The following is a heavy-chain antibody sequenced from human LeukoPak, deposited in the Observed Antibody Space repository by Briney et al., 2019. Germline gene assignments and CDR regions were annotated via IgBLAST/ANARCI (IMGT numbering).Heavy chain of an antibody. Sequence: GGSLRLSCAASGFTFSSYWMHWVRQAPGKGLEWVSSISSSSSFMYYADSVKGRFTISRDNAKNSLYLQMNSLRAEDTAVYYCARALGNGYNYDYWGQGTLVTVSS. D-gene: IGHD5-18*01. J-gene: IGHJ4*02. CDR1: GFTFSSYW. CDR2: ISSSSSFM. V-gene: IGHV3-21*01. CDR3: ARALGNGYNYDY.